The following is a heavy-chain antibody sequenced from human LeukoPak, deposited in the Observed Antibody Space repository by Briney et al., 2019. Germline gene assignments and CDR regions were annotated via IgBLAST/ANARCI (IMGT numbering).Heavy chain of an antibody. CDR2: MGCGGTE. CDR3: ARAQGALDY. D-gene: IGHD1-26*01. J-gene: IGHJ4*02. V-gene: IGHV3-23*01. Sequence: GGSLRLSCAASGFTITTYAVNWVRQAPGKGLKWVSGMGCGGTEYYADSVRRRFIISSDISQNLFHLQMNILTVEDTAVYYCARAQGALDYWGQGTLVTVSS. CDR1: GFTITTYA.